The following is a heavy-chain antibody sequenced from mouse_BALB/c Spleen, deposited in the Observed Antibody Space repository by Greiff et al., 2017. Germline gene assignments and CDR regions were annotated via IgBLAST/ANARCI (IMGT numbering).Heavy chain of an antibody. CDR2: ISSGGST. CDR1: GFTFSSYA. V-gene: IGHV5-6-5*01. CDR3: AKDNGNYVYFDY. J-gene: IGHJ2*01. D-gene: IGHD2-1*01. Sequence: EVQGVESGGGLVKPGGSLKLSCAASGFTFSSYAMSWVRQTPEKRLEWVASISSGGSTYYPDSVKGRFTISRDNARNILYLRMSSLRSEDTAMYYCAKDNGNYVYFDYWGQGTTLTVSS.